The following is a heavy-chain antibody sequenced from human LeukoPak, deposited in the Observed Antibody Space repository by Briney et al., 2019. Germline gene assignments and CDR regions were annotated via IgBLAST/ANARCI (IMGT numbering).Heavy chain of an antibody. Sequence: ASVKVSCKASGYTFTGYYMHWVRQAPGQGLEWMGWINPNSGGTNYAQKFQGRVTMTRDTSISTAYTELSRLRSDDTAVYYCARVYYGSGSHIDYWGQGTLVTVSS. CDR2: INPNSGGT. D-gene: IGHD3-10*01. J-gene: IGHJ4*02. CDR1: GYTFTGYY. CDR3: ARVYYGSGSHIDY. V-gene: IGHV1-2*02.